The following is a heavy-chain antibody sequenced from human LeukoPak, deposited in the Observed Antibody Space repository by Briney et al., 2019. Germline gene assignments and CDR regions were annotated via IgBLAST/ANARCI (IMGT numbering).Heavy chain of an antibody. CDR1: GDSVSSNSAA. J-gene: IGHJ4*02. CDR3: ARGSWAGGWFGESGAHYFDY. Sequence: SQTLSLTCAISGDSVSSNSAAWNWIRQSPSRGLEWLGRTYYRSKWYNDYAVSVKSRITINPDTSKNQFSLQLNSVTPEDTAVYYCARGSWAGGWFGESGAHYFDYWGQGTLVTVSS. CDR2: TYYRSKWYN. D-gene: IGHD3-10*01. V-gene: IGHV6-1*01.